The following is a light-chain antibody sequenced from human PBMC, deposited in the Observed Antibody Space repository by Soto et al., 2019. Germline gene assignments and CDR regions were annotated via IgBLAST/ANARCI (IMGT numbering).Light chain of an antibody. J-gene: IGKJ1*01. V-gene: IGKV1-27*01. Sequence: DIQMTQTPSSLSASVGDRVTISCRASQGISNYLAWYQQKPGTVPKLLIYAASTLQSGVPSRFSGSGSGTDFTLTISSLQPEDVATYYSQKYNSAPSTFGQGTKMEVK. CDR1: QGISNY. CDR2: AAS. CDR3: QKYNSAPST.